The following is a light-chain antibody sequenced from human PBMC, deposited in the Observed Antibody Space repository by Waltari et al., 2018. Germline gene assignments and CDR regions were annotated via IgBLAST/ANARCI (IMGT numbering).Light chain of an antibody. J-gene: IGLJ2*01. CDR2: DDT. CDR1: DIGGQR. Sequence: YLLTQPPSVSVAPGTTARIPCGGDDIGGQRVHWYQQKPGQAPVLVVYDDTNRPSGVPERVFGSKAVDTPTLTIGRVEAGEEADYYCQLWDRSKSHVTVGGGTKLTVL. CDR3: QLWDRSKSHVT. V-gene: IGLV3-21*03.